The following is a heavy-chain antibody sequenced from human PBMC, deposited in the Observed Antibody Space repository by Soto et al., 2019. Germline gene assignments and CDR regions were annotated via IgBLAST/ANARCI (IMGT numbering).Heavy chain of an antibody. D-gene: IGHD3-16*02. Sequence: QVQLVQSGAEVKEPGASVTVSCKASGHTFSDYGISWVRQAPGQGLEWMGWISTYNGNTDYAQKLQDRVTMTTDTPTSTVYMELRSRTSADTTVYYCARDYDYDWGTYRHTHYYAGQGTLVNVST. CDR3: ARDYDYDWGTYRHTHYY. V-gene: IGHV1-18*01. CDR2: ISTYNGNT. CDR1: GHTFSDYG. J-gene: IGHJ4*01.